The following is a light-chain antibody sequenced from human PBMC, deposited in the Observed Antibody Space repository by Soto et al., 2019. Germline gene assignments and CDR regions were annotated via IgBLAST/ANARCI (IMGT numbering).Light chain of an antibody. CDR3: QQRSNWPALT. J-gene: IGKJ4*01. CDR2: DAS. CDR1: QSVSSY. Sequence: EIVLTQSPATLSLSPGERATLSCRASQSVSSYLAWYQQKPGQAPRLLIYDASNRATGIPARFSGSGSGTDFTLTISSLEPEDFAVYYYQQRSNWPALTFGGGTNVDIK. V-gene: IGKV3-11*01.